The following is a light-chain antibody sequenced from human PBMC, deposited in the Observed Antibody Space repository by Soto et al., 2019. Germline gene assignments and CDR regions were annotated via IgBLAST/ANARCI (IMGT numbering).Light chain of an antibody. CDR2: KAS. Sequence: DIQMTQSPSTLSASVGDRVTITCRASQSISSWLAWYQQKPGKAPNLLIYKASTLESGVPSRFSGSGSGTEFTLTISSLQSEDFAVYYCQQYSNWPSWTFGQGTKVEVK. CDR3: QQYSNWPSWT. CDR1: QSISSW. V-gene: IGKV1-5*03. J-gene: IGKJ1*01.